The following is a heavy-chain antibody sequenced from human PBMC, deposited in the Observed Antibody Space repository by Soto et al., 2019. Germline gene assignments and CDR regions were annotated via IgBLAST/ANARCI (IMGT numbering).Heavy chain of an antibody. CDR2: IIPIFGTA. V-gene: IGHV1-69*01. CDR1: VGTFSSYS. D-gene: IGHD1-26*01. J-gene: IGHJ4*02. CDR3: ARDGGRHSGGIDY. Sequence: QVQLVQSGAEVKKPGASVKVSCKASVGTFSSYSINWVLQAPGQGLEWMGEIIPIFGTANYAQKFQGRVTITADESTSTAYMELSSLRSEDTAVYYGARDGGRHSGGIDYWGQGTLVTVSS.